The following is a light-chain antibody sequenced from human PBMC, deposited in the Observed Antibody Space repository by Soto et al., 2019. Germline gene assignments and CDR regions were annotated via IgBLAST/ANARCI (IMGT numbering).Light chain of an antibody. CDR3: RSYAGSNNFV. V-gene: IGLV2-8*01. Sequence: QSVLTQPPSVSGSPGQSVTISCSGTSSVVGGYNYASWHQQHPGKAPKLMIYEVSKRPSGVPDRFSGSKSGNTASLIVSGLQAEDEADYYCRSYAGSNNFVFGTGNKVTVL. CDR2: EVS. CDR1: SSVVGGYNY. J-gene: IGLJ1*01.